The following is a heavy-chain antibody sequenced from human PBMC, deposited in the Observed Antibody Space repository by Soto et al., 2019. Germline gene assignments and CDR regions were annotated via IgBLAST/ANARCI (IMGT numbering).Heavy chain of an antibody. CDR2: VSSSGNYK. CDR3: KRGKLNPDF. Sequence: QVHLVESGGGLVRPGGSLRLSCTTSGFTFEDYYMSWVRQAPGAGLEWVSYVSSSGNYKNYADSVKGRFTISRDNTNNSLHLQMNSVRADDTDMYSCKRGKLNPDFWGQGILVIVSS. D-gene: IGHD1-1*01. CDR1: GFTFEDYY. V-gene: IGHV3-11*05. J-gene: IGHJ4*02.